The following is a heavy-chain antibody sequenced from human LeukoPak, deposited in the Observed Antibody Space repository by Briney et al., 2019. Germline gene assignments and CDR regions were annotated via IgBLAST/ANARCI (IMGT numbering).Heavy chain of an antibody. CDR2: IYSGGST. D-gene: IGHD3-10*01. CDR3: ARDGYYYGSEYYYGMDV. Sequence: AGGSLRLSCAASGFTFSSYAMSWVRQAPGKGLEWVSVIYSGGSTYYADSVKGRFTISRHNSKNTLYLQMNSLRAEDTAVYYCARDGYYYGSEYYYGMDVWGQGTTVTVSS. V-gene: IGHV3-53*04. CDR1: GFTFSSYA. J-gene: IGHJ6*02.